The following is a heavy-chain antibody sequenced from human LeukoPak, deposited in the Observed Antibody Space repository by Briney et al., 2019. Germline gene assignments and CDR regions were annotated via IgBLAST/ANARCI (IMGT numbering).Heavy chain of an antibody. D-gene: IGHD1-26*01. Sequence: GGSLRLSCAAFGFTFSDHAMDWVRQAPGEGLEWVARGRGKTNSYSTEYAASVNGRFTISRDDSKNSLYLQMNSLKTEDTAVYYCVRRRVGVAPASDMWGQGTTVTVSS. CDR2: GRGKTNSYST. V-gene: IGHV3-72*01. CDR3: VRRRVGVAPASDM. CDR1: GFTFSDHA. J-gene: IGHJ3*02.